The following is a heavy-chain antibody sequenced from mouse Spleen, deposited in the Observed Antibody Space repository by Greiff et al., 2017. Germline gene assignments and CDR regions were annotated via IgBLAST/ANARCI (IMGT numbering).Heavy chain of an antibody. Sequence: QVQLQQPGAELVKPGASVKLSCKASGYTFTSYWMQWVKQRPGQGLEWIGEIDPSDSYTNYNQKFKGKATLTVDTSSSTAYMQLSSLTSEDSAVYYCARWEKWGYFDYWGQGTTLTVAS. D-gene: IGHD4-1*01. CDR3: ARWEKWGYFDY. CDR1: GYTFTSYW. V-gene: IGHV1-50*01. CDR2: IDPSDSYT. J-gene: IGHJ2*01.